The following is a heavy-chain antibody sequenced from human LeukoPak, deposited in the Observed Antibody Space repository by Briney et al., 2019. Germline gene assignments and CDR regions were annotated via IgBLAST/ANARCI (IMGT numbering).Heavy chain of an antibody. D-gene: IGHD2/OR15-2a*01. Sequence: GGSLRPSCAASGFTFSSYWTSWVRQAPGKGLEWVANIKQDGSEKYYVDSVKGRFTISRDNAKNSLYLQMNSLRAEDTAVYYYARDLTYPGAFDIWGQGTMVTVSS. CDR2: IKQDGSEK. V-gene: IGHV3-7*01. J-gene: IGHJ3*02. CDR1: GFTFSSYW. CDR3: ARDLTYPGAFDI.